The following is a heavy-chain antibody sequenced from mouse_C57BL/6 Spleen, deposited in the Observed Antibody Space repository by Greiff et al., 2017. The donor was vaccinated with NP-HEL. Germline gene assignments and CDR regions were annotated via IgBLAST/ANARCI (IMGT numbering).Heavy chain of an antibody. CDR1: GYTFTSYW. CDR2: IHPTSGST. Sequence: QVQLQQPGAELVKPGASVKLSCKASGYTFTSYWMHWVKQRPGQGLEWIGMIHPTSGSTNYNEKFKSKATLTVDKASSTAYMQLSSLTSEDSAVYYCARGDTTVVEDYWGQGTTLTVSS. CDR3: ARGDTTVVEDY. J-gene: IGHJ2*01. V-gene: IGHV1-64*01. D-gene: IGHD1-1*01.